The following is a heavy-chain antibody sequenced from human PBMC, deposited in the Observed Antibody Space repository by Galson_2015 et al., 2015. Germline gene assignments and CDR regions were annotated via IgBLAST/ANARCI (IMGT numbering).Heavy chain of an antibody. V-gene: IGHV3-33*01. J-gene: IGHJ4*02. Sequence: SLRLSCAASGFTFSSYGMHWVRQAPGKGLEWVAVIWYDGSNKYYADSVKGRFTISRDNSKNTLYLQMSSLRAEDTAVYYCARQTYSSGYPFDYWGQGTLVTVSS. CDR2: IWYDGSNK. D-gene: IGHD3-22*01. CDR3: ARQTYSSGYPFDY. CDR1: GFTFSSYG.